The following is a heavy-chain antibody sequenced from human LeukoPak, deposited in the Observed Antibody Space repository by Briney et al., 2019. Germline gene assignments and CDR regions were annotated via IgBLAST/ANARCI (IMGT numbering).Heavy chain of an antibody. Sequence: SETLSLTCAVYGGSFSGYYWSWIRQPPGKGLEWIGEINHSGSTNYNPSLKSRVTISVDTSKNQFSLKLSSVTAADTAVYYCARGPLYYDFWSGYRNDAFDIRGQGTMVTVSS. J-gene: IGHJ3*02. CDR2: INHSGST. D-gene: IGHD3-3*01. CDR1: GGSFSGYY. V-gene: IGHV4-34*01. CDR3: ARGPLYYDFWSGYRNDAFDI.